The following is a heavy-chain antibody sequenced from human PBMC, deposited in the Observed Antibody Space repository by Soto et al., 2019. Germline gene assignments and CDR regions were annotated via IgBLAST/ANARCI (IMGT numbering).Heavy chain of an antibody. CDR1: GFTFSSYG. D-gene: IGHD3-16*01. CDR3: ARGATYYDYVWGSYPFAY. CDR2: IWYDGSNK. J-gene: IGHJ4*02. Sequence: QVQLVESGGGVVQPGRSLRLSCAASGFTFSSYGMHWVRQAPGTGLEWVAVIWYDGSNKYYADSVKGRFTISRDNSKNTLYLQMNSLRAEDTAVYYCARGATYYDYVWGSYPFAYWGQGTLVTVSS. V-gene: IGHV3-33*01.